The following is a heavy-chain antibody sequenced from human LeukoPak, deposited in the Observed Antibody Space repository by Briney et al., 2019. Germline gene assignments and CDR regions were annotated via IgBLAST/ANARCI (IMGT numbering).Heavy chain of an antibody. CDR2: INPNSGDT. CDR3: ARGHGSSWYNTFDY. V-gene: IGHV1-2*02. Sequence: ASVKVSCKASGYTFTGYYMYWVRQAPGQGLEWVGRINPNSGDTNYAQELQGRVTMTRDTSISTAYMELSRLRSDDTAVYYCARGHGSSWYNTFDYWGREPWSPSPQ. D-gene: IGHD6-13*01. CDR1: GYTFTGYY. J-gene: IGHJ4*02.